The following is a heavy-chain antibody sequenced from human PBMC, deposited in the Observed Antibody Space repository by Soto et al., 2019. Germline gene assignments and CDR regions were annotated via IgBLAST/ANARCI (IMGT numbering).Heavy chain of an antibody. CDR2: MNPNSGNT. CDR3: ARGVQYCSGWYGGSWFDS. V-gene: IGHV1-8*01. J-gene: IGHJ5*01. D-gene: IGHD2-15*01. CDR1: GYTFTSYD. Sequence: QVQLVQSGAEVKKPGASVKVSCKASGYTFTSYDINWVRQATGQGLEWMGWMNPNSGNTGYAQTFQGRVTMTRNTSIRTAYMELSILRSEDTALYYCARGVQYCSGWYGGSWFDSWGQGTLVPVSS.